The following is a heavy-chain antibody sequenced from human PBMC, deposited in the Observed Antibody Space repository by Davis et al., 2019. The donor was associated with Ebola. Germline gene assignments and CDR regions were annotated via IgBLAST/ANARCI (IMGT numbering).Heavy chain of an antibody. J-gene: IGHJ4*02. V-gene: IGHV3-72*01. CDR1: GFAFSDHQ. D-gene: IGHD1-26*01. CDR3: VRDSGRYSFDH. CDR2: ARNKANSYTT. Sequence: GESLKISCAASGFAFSDHQMDWVRQAPGQGLEWIGRARNKANSYTTEYAASVKGRFTVSRDDSKNSLYLQMNSLKIEDTAVYYCVRDSGRYSFDHWGQGTLVTVSS.